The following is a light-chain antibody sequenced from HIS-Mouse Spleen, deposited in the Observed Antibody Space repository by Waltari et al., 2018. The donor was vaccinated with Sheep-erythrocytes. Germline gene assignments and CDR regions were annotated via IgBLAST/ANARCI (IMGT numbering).Light chain of an antibody. CDR2: AAS. Sequence: DIQLTQSPSFLSASVGDRVTITCRASQGISSYLAWYQQKPGKAPKLLIYAASTLQSGVPSRFSGSGSGTEFTLTISSLQPEDFAVYYCQQYGSSPRTFGGGTKVEIK. CDR1: QGISSY. CDR3: QQYGSSPRT. V-gene: IGKV1-9*01. J-gene: IGKJ4*01.